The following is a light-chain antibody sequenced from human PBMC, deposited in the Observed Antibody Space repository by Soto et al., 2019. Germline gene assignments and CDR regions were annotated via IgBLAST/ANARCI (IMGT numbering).Light chain of an antibody. CDR2: GAS. CDR3: QQYYSSPLS. J-gene: IGKJ4*01. Sequence: EIVMTQSPATLSVSPGERATLSCRASQSVSSSYLAWYQQKPGQAPRLLIYGASSRATGIPDRFSGSGSGTDFTLIINSLEPEDFAVYYCQQYYSSPLSFGGGTKVDIK. V-gene: IGKV3-20*01. CDR1: QSVSSSY.